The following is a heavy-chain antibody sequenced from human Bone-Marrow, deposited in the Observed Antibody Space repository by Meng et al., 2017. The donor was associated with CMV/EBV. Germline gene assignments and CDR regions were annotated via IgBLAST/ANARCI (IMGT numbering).Heavy chain of an antibody. V-gene: IGHV3-23*01. CDR3: AKVLGSGSFPFDY. CDR2: ISGSGGST. CDR1: GFTFSSYA. J-gene: IGHJ4*02. D-gene: IGHD3-10*01. Sequence: ASGFTFSSYAMSWVRQAPGKGLEWVSGISGSGGSTYYADSVKGRFTISRDNSKNTLYLQMNSLRAEDTAVYYCAKVLGSGSFPFDYWGQGTLVTVSS.